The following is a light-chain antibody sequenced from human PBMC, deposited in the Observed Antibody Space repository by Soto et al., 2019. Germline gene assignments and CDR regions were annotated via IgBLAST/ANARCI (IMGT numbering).Light chain of an antibody. CDR2: DDK. V-gene: IGLV3-21*02. J-gene: IGLJ1*01. Sequence: SYELTQPPSVSVSPGQTASITCGGDNXGTKSVHWYQQRPGQAPVLVVYDDKKRPSGIPERFSGSNSGNTATLTISRVETGDEADYYCQVCERFSDHNFVFGDGTKVTVL. CDR3: QVCERFSDHNFV. CDR1: NXGTKS.